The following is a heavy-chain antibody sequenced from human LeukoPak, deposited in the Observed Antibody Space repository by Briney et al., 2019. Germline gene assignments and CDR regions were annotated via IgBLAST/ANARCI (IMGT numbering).Heavy chain of an antibody. CDR1: GGTFSSYA. D-gene: IGHD3-10*01. CDR2: IIPIFGTA. J-gene: IGHJ6*03. CDR3: ARGVLLWFGDKTYYYYYMDV. V-gene: IGHV1-69*13. Sequence: SVKVSCKASGGTFSSYAISWVRQAPGQGLEWMGGIIPIFGTANYAQKFQGRVTITADESTSTAYMELSSLRSEDTAVYYCARGVLLWFGDKTYYYYYMDVWGKGTTVTVSS.